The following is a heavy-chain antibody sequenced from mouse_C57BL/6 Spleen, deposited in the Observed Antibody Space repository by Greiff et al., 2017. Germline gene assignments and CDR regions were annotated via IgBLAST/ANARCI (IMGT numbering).Heavy chain of an antibody. Sequence: VQLQQSGAELVRPGASVKLSCPASGFNIKDDYMHWVKQRPEQGLEWIGWLDPENGDTEYASKFQGKATITADTSSNTAYLQLSSLTSEDTAVYYCTTRGYYGKNYWGQGTTLTVSS. J-gene: IGHJ2*01. CDR2: LDPENGDT. V-gene: IGHV14-4*01. D-gene: IGHD2-1*01. CDR1: GFNIKDDY. CDR3: TTRGYYGKNY.